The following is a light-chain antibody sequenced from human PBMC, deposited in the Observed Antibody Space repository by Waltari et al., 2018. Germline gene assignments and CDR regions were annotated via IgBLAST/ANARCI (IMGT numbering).Light chain of an antibody. CDR1: QRIKNN. J-gene: IGKJ5*01. CDR3: QQYDNWPLT. CDR2: DAS. Sequence: DTVMTQSPATLSVYPGERAPLSCRASQRIKNNLAWYQQKGGQAPRLLLFDASTRATGISARFSGSGYGTEFTLTISSLQSEDFAVYYCQQYDNWPLTFGQGTRLDIK. V-gene: IGKV3-15*01.